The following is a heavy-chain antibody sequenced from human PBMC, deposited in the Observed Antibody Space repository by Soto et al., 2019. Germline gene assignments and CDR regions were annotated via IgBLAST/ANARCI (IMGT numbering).Heavy chain of an antibody. J-gene: IGHJ6*02. CDR2: ISGYNGNT. CDR3: AREGPAAYYYYGMDV. CDR1: GYSFTTYG. Sequence: QVKLVQSGGEVKKPGASVKVSCKTSGYSFTTYGISWVRQAPGQGLEWMGWISGYNGNTHYAQKFQGRVSMTTDTSTSTAYMELRSMRSDNTAVYYCAREGPAAYYYYGMDVWGQGTTVTVSS. V-gene: IGHV1-18*01.